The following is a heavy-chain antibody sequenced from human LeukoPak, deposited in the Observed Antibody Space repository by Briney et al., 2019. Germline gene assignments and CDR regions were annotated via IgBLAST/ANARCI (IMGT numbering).Heavy chain of an antibody. CDR1: GGTFSSYA. D-gene: IGHD6-13*01. Sequence: SVKVSCKTSGGTFSSYAISWVRQAPGQGLEWMGGFIPIFGTPNYARKFQGRVTITADGSTNTAYMELSSLKSEDTAVYYCARDLLQQLVPQGEWYSDVWGRGTLVTVSS. J-gene: IGHJ2*01. CDR2: FIPIFGTP. V-gene: IGHV1-69*01. CDR3: ARDLLQQLVPQGEWYSDV.